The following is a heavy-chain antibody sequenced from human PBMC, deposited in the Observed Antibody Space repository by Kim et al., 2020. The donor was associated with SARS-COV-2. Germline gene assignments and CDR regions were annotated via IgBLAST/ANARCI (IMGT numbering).Heavy chain of an antibody. Sequence: SETLSLTCAVSGGSISSSNWWSWVRQPPGKGLEWIGEIYHSGSTNYNPSLKSRVTISVDKSKNQFSLKLSSVTAADTAVYYCARAVGFSVAGRKGFDYWGQGTLVTVSS. V-gene: IGHV4-4*02. J-gene: IGHJ4*02. CDR2: IYHSGST. CDR1: GGSISSSNW. CDR3: ARAVGFSVAGRKGFDY. D-gene: IGHD6-19*01.